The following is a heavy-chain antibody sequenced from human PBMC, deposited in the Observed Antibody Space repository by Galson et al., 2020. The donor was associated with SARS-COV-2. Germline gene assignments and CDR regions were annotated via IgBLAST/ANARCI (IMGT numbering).Heavy chain of an antibody. Sequence: GESLKISCVASGFTFSNYWMSWIRQAPGKGLEWVANIKQDGSEKYYADSVKGRFAISRDNAKNSLYLQMNSLRAEDTAVYYCARDRVPEKYEVLTGYDYDAYDIWGQGTMVTVSS. J-gene: IGHJ3*02. CDR3: ARDRVPEKYEVLTGYDYDAYDI. CDR1: GFTFSNYW. V-gene: IGHV3-7*01. CDR2: IKQDGSEK. D-gene: IGHD3-9*01.